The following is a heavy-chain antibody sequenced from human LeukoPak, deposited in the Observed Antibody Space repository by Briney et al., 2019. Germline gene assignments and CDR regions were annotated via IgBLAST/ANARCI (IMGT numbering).Heavy chain of an antibody. J-gene: IGHJ4*02. D-gene: IGHD6-13*01. CDR2: IYYSGST. CDR1: GGSISSYY. CDR3: ARGISSPFPFDY. Sequence: PSETLSLTCTVSGGSISSYYWSWIRQPPGKGLEWIGYIYYSGSTNYNPSLKSRVTISVDTSKNQFSLKLGSVTAADTAVYYCARGISSPFPFDYWGQGTLVTVSS. V-gene: IGHV4-59*01.